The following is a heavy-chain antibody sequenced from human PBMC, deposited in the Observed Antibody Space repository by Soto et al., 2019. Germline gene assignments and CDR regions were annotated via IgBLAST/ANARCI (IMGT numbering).Heavy chain of an antibody. J-gene: IGHJ6*02. Sequence: SDTLSLTCAVYGGSFSGYYWSWIRQPPGKGLEWIGEINHSGSTNYNPSLKSRVTISVDTSKNQFSLKLSSVTAADTAVYYCARVGFNWNDDYYGMDVWGQGTTVT. CDR1: GGSFSGYY. D-gene: IGHD1-20*01. CDR3: ARVGFNWNDDYYGMDV. V-gene: IGHV4-34*01. CDR2: INHSGST.